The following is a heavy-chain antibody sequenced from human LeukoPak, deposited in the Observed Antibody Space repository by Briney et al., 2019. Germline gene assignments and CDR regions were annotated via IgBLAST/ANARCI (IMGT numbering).Heavy chain of an antibody. V-gene: IGHV4-34*01. Sequence: SETLSLTCAVYGGSFSGYYWSWIRQPPGKGLEWIGEINHSGSTNYNPSLKSRVTISVDTSKNQFSLKLSSVTAADTAVYCCAKSNGYGLVDIWGQGTMVTVS. J-gene: IGHJ3*02. CDR1: GGSFSGYY. CDR2: INHSGST. D-gene: IGHD3-10*01. CDR3: AKSNGYGLVDI.